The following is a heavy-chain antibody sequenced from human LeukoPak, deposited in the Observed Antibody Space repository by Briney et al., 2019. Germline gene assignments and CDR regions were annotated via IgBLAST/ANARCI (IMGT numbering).Heavy chain of an antibody. V-gene: IGHV4-4*07. CDR2: IYTSGST. D-gene: IGHD2-2*01. CDR3: AREKVPAASSLRPYYYYYYYMDV. J-gene: IGHJ6*03. Sequence: SETLSLTCTVSGGSISSYYWSWIRQPAGKGLEWIGRIYTSGSTNYNPSLQSRVTMSVDTSKNQFSMKLSSVTAAGTAVYYCAREKVPAASSLRPYYYYYYYMDVWGKGTTVTVSS. CDR1: GGSISSYY.